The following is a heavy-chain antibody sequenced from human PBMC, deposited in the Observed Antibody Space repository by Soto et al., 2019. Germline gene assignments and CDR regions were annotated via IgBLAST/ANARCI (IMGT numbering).Heavy chain of an antibody. V-gene: IGHV1-18*01. CDR3: ARVVATVAGPYGMDV. CDR1: GYTFTSYV. Sequence: QVQLVQSGAEVKKPGASVKVSCRASGYTFTSYVISWVRQAPAEGLEWMGRISAYNGNTNFAQKLQGRVTMTTDTSTSTAYMELRSLRSDDTAVYYCARVVATVAGPYGMDVWGQGTTVTVSS. J-gene: IGHJ6*02. CDR2: ISAYNGNT. D-gene: IGHD6-19*01.